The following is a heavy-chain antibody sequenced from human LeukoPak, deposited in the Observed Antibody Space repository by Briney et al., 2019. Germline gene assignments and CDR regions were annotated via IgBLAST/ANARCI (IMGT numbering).Heavy chain of an antibody. CDR1: GFTFSSYA. J-gene: IGHJ6*03. CDR2: ISYDGSNK. V-gene: IGHV3-30*04. Sequence: PGGSLRLSCAASGFTFSSYAMHWVRQAPGKGLEWVAVISYDGSNKYYADSVKGRFTISRDNSKNTLYLQMNSLRAEDTAVYYCAKDSQNYYYYMDVWGKGTTVTISS. CDR3: AKDSQNYYYYMDV.